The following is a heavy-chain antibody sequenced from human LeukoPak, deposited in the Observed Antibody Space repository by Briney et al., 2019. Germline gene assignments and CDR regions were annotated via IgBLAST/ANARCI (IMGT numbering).Heavy chain of an antibody. D-gene: IGHD1-20*01. CDR1: GGSISSYY. Sequence: SETLSLTCTVSGGSISSYYWSWIRQPPGRGLEGIGNTYNSGSTNYNPSLKSRVTISVDTSKNQFSLKLSSVTAADTAVYYCARHHGRYNWNGANYYFDYWGQGTLVTVSS. CDR3: ARHHGRYNWNGANYYFDY. J-gene: IGHJ4*02. CDR2: TYNSGST. V-gene: IGHV4-59*08.